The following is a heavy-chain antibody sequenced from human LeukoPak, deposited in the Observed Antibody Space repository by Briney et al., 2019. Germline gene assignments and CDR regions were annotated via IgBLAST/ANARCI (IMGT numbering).Heavy chain of an antibody. CDR1: GFTFCSYW. J-gene: IGHJ4*02. CDR3: ARGTAATAGIDY. D-gene: IGHD6-13*01. Sequence: GGSLRLSCAASGFTFCSYWMHWVRHAPGKGLVWVSHINTDGSSPTYGDSAKGRFTVSRDNAKNTLFLQMNSLRVEDTAVYYCARGTAATAGIDYWGQGTLVTVSS. V-gene: IGHV3-74*01. CDR2: INTDGSSP.